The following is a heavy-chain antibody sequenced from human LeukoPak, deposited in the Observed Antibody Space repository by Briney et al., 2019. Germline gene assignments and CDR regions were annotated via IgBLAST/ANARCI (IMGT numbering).Heavy chain of an antibody. Sequence: ASVKVSCKASGGTFSSYAISWVRQAPGQGLEWMGGIIPIFGTANYAQKFQGRVTVTADKSTSTAYMELSSLRSEDTAVYYCAATRDGYNSDYWGQGTLVTVSS. CDR3: AATRDGYNSDY. CDR2: IIPIFGTA. J-gene: IGHJ4*02. D-gene: IGHD5-24*01. CDR1: GGTFSSYA. V-gene: IGHV1-69*06.